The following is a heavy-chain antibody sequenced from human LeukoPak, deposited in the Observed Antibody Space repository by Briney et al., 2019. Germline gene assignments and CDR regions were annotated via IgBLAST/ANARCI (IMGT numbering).Heavy chain of an antibody. Sequence: ETLSLTCAVSGGSISSTASFWGWIRQPPGKGLEWIGRIYYSGSTFYNPSLKSRVTISVDTSKNQFSLRLSSVTAADTAVYYCARHGSTDYFDYWGQGTLVTVSS. CDR1: GGSISSTASF. J-gene: IGHJ4*02. CDR2: IYYSGST. D-gene: IGHD2-2*03. CDR3: ARHGSTDYFDY. V-gene: IGHV4-39*01.